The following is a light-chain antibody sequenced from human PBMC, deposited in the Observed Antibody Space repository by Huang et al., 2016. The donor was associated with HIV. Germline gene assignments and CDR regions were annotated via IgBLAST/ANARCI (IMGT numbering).Light chain of an antibody. CDR1: QNVTDS. CDR2: RAA. CDR3: QERIQWPRLT. Sequence: EIVLTQSPATLSLSPGERATLSCRASQNVTDSLAWYRQKPGQAPSLLIYRAANRATGTPARLSGSGSGTDFTLPISSLEPEDFAIYYCQERIQWPRLTFGGGTKVEIK. V-gene: IGKV3-11*01. J-gene: IGKJ4*01.